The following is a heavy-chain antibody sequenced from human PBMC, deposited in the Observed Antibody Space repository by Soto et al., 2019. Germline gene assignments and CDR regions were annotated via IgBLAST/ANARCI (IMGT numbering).Heavy chain of an antibody. J-gene: IGHJ4*02. Sequence: GGSLRLSCAASGFTFSSYAMSWVRQAPGKGLEWVSAISGSGGSTYYADSVKGRFTISRDNSKNTLYLQMNSLRAEDTAVYYCAKEYRFAGFLEWFGGPCYFDYWGQGTLVTVSS. V-gene: IGHV3-23*01. CDR1: GFTFSSYA. D-gene: IGHD3-3*01. CDR2: ISGSGGST. CDR3: AKEYRFAGFLEWFGGPCYFDY.